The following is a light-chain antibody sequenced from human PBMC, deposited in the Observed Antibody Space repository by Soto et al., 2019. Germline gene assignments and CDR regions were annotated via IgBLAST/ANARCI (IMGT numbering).Light chain of an antibody. V-gene: IGLV4-69*01. CDR2: LNSDGSH. CDR1: SGHRNYA. Sequence: QPVLTQSPSASASLGASVKLTCTLSSGHRNYAIAWHQQQPEKGPRYLMKLNSDGSHSTGDGIPDRFSGSSSGAERYLTISSLQSEDEADYYCQTWGSGIRVFGGGTKVTVL. J-gene: IGLJ3*02. CDR3: QTWGSGIRV.